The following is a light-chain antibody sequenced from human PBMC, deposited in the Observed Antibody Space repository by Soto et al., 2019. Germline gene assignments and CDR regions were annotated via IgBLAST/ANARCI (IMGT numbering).Light chain of an antibody. Sequence: SVLTQPPSASGSPGQSVAISCTGTSIDVGGYNYVSWYQQHPGKAPKLMIYEVNKRPSGVPDRFSGSKSGNTASLTVSGLQAEDEADYYCSSYAGSSNVFGTGTKATVL. CDR3: SSYAGSSNV. CDR2: EVN. V-gene: IGLV2-8*01. CDR1: SIDVGGYNY. J-gene: IGLJ1*01.